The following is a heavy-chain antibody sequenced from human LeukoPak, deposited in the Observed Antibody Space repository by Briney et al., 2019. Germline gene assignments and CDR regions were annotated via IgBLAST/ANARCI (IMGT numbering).Heavy chain of an antibody. CDR3: ARDRIAARNWFDP. Sequence: PGGSLRLTCAASGFTFSGYWMSWVRQAPGKGLEWVANIKQDGSEKYYVDSVKGRFTISRDNAKNSLYLQMNSLRAEDTAVYYCARDRIAARNWFDPWGQGTLVTVSS. V-gene: IGHV3-7*01. J-gene: IGHJ5*02. CDR1: GFTFSGYW. D-gene: IGHD6-13*01. CDR2: IKQDGSEK.